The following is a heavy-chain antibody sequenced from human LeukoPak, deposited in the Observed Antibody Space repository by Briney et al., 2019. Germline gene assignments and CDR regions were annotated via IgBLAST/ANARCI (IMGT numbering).Heavy chain of an antibody. CDR3: ARHSFLIGATSSDDAYYFDY. J-gene: IGHJ4*02. CDR1: GGSISSYY. V-gene: IGHV4-59*08. Sequence: ETLSITCTVSGGSISSYYWSWIRQPPGEGLEWIGYIYYSGSTNYNPSLKSRVTISVDTSKNQFSLKLSSVTAADTAVYYCARHSFLIGATSSDDAYYFDYWGQGTLVTVSS. D-gene: IGHD1-26*01. CDR2: IYYSGST.